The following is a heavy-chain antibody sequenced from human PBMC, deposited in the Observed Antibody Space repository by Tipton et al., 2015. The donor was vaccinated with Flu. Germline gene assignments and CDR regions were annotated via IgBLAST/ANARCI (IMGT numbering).Heavy chain of an antibody. CDR3: ARPNQSGSYIPSAFDI. V-gene: IGHV3-21*01. Sequence: VQLVQSGGGLVKPGGSLRLSCAASGFTFSSYSMNWVRQAPGKGLEWVSSISSSSYIYYADSVKGRFTISRDNAKNSLYLQMNSLRDEDTAVYYCARPNQSGSYIPSAFDIWGQGTMVTVSS. CDR1: GFTFSSYS. CDR2: ISSSSYI. J-gene: IGHJ3*02. D-gene: IGHD1-26*01.